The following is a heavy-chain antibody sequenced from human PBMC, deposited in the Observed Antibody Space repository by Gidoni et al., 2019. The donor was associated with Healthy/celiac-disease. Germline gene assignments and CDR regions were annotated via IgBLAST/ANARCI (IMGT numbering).Heavy chain of an antibody. CDR3: AKDGDTAMVNAY. CDR2: ISGSGGST. J-gene: IGHJ4*02. CDR1: GFTFSSYA. V-gene: IGHV3-23*01. Sequence: EVHLLESGGGLVQPGGSLRLSCAASGFTFSSYAMSWVPQAPGKGLGWVSAISGSGGSTYYADSVKGRFTISRDNSKNTLYLQMNSLRAEDTAVYYCAKDGDTAMVNAYWGQGTLVTVSS. D-gene: IGHD5-18*01.